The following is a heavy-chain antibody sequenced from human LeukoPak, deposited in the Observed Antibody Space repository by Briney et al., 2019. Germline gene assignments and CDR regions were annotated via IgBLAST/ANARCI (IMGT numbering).Heavy chain of an antibody. J-gene: IGHJ4*02. V-gene: IGHV3-23*01. CDR3: AKYDYYDSNGYYSRGLDY. CDR1: GFTFSSYA. CDR2: VSGSADST. Sequence: GGSLRLSCAASGFTFSSYAMTWVRQAPGKGLEWVSSVSGSADSTSYADSVKGRFTISRDNSKNTLYLQMHSLRAEDTAVYFCAKYDYYDSNGYYSRGLDYWGQGTLVTVSS. D-gene: IGHD3-22*01.